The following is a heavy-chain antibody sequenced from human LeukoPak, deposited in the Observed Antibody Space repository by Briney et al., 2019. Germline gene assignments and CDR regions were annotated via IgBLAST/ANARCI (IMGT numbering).Heavy chain of an antibody. CDR3: AREGTAGTNVNWFDP. D-gene: IGHD1-1*01. Sequence: SESESLVCTVSGGSISSYSWSWNRQPPGKGLEWIGYIYYSGPTNYNPSLKSRITISVDTSKKQFSLKLSSVTAADTAVYYCAREGTAGTNVNWFDPWGPRTLVTVSS. CDR2: IYYSGPT. V-gene: IGHV4-59*01. J-gene: IGHJ5*02. CDR1: GGSISSYS.